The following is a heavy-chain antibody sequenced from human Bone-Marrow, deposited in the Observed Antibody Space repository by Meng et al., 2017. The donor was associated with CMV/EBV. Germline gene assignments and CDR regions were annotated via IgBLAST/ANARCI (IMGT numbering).Heavy chain of an antibody. CDR3: SRVKVGREGYYYYGMDV. CDR2: IKQDGSEK. Sequence: GGSLRLSCAASGFTFSSYWMSWVRQAPGKGLEWVANIKQDGSEKYYVNSVKGRFTISRDNAKSSLYLQMNSLRAEDTTVYYCSRVKVGREGYYYYGMDVWGQGTTVTVSS. V-gene: IGHV3-7*01. CDR1: GFTFSSYW. D-gene: IGHD1-26*01. J-gene: IGHJ6*02.